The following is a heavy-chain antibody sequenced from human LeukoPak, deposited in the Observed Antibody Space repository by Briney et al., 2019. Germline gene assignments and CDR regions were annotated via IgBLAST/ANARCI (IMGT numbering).Heavy chain of an antibody. V-gene: IGHV1-69*13. CDR1: GGTFSSYA. D-gene: IGHD4-17*01. Sequence: SVKVSCKASGGTFSSYAISWVRQAPGQGLEWMGGIIPIFGTANYAQKFQGRVTITADESTSTAYMELSSLRSEDTAVYYCARTPGTPTDYGDAYYYYYMDVWGKGTTVTISS. CDR3: ARTPGTPTDYGDAYYYYYMDV. J-gene: IGHJ6*03. CDR2: IIPIFGTA.